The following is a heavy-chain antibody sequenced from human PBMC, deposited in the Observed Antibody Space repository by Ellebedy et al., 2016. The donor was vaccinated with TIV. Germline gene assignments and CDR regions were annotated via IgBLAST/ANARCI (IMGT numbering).Heavy chain of an antibody. Sequence: GGSLRLXCAASGFTVSSNYMSWVRQAPGKGLEWVSVIYSGGSTYYADSVKGRFTISRDNAKNTLYLQMNSLRAEDTAVYYCARDSRFGGLDVWGQGTTVTVSS. V-gene: IGHV3-53*01. CDR1: GFTVSSNY. CDR3: ARDSRFGGLDV. CDR2: IYSGGST. D-gene: IGHD3-10*01. J-gene: IGHJ6*02.